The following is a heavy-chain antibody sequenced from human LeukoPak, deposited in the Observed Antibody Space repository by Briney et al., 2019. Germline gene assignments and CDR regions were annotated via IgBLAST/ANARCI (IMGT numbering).Heavy chain of an antibody. J-gene: IGHJ4*02. D-gene: IGHD3-22*01. CDR2: IYTSGST. V-gene: IGHV4-61*02. CDR1: GGSISSGSYY. CDR3: ARDAYYYDSSGYVRNDY. Sequence: TLSLTCTVSGGSISSGSYYWSWIRQPAGKGLEWIGRIYTSGSTNYNPSLKSRVTISVDTSKNQFSLKLSSVTAADTAVYYCARDAYYYDSSGYVRNDYWGQGTLVTVSS.